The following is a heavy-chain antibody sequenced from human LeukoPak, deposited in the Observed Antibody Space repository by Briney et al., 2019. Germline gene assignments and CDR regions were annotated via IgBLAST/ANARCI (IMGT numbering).Heavy chain of an antibody. V-gene: IGHV4-4*07. D-gene: IGHD6-19*01. CDR1: GGSISANY. CDR2: IYSSGST. Sequence: SGTLPLTCTVSGGSISANYWIWMRQPAGKGLEYIGRIYSSGSTNYNPSLKSRVTISVDTSKNQFSLKLSSVTAADTAVYYCARDDGSGWYYFDYWGQGTLVTVSS. J-gene: IGHJ4*02. CDR3: ARDDGSGWYYFDY.